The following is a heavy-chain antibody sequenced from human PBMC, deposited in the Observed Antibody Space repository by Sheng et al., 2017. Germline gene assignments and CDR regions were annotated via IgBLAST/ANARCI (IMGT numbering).Heavy chain of an antibody. Sequence: EVQLVESGGGLVKPGGSLRLSCAASGFTFSSYAMNWVRQAPIKGLEWVSSISSSSSYIYSADSVKGRFTISRDNAKNSLYLQMNSLTAEDTAVYYCARVAGAGYSVVPTGPIDYWGQGTLVTVSS. CDR1: GFTFSSYA. CDR3: ARVAGAGYSVVPTGPIDY. V-gene: IGHV3-21*01. D-gene: IGHD6-19*01. J-gene: IGHJ4*02. CDR2: ISSSSSYI.